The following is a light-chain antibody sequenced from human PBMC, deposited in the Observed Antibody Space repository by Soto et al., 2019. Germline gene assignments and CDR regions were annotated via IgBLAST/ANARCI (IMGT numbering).Light chain of an antibody. CDR1: QSISSW. V-gene: IGKV1-5*01. CDR3: RKHNSFWVT. J-gene: IGKJ4*01. Sequence: DIQMTQSPATVSASIEERVTITCRASQSISSWLAWYQQKPGKAPTLLIYDASSLESGVPSRFSGSGSGTEFTLTIGSLQHNAVATNDCRKHNSFWVTFGRGT. CDR2: DAS.